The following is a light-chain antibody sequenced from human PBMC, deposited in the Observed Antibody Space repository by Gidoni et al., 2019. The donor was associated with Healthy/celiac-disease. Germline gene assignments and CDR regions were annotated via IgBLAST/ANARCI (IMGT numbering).Light chain of an antibody. CDR2: LGS. Sequence: DMGMTQSPLSLPVTPGEPASISCRSSQSLLHSNGYNYLDWYLQTPGQSPQLLLYLGSNRASGVPDRFSGSGSGTDFPLNISRVEAEDVGVYYCLQALQTPRTFGQGTKVEIK. V-gene: IGKV2-28*01. CDR3: LQALQTPRT. CDR1: QSLLHSNGYNY. J-gene: IGKJ1*01.